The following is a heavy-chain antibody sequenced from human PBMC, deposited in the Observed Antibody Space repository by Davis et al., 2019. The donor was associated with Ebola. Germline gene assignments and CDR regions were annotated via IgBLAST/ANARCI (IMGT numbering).Heavy chain of an antibody. V-gene: IGHV1-8*01. Sequence: AASVKVSCKASGYTFTSYDINWVRQATGQGLEWMGWMNPNSGNTGYAQKFQGRVTMTRNTSISTAYMELSSLRSEDTAVYYCARGDYYDSSGPPDAFDIWGQGTMVTVSS. CDR3: ARGDYYDSSGPPDAFDI. J-gene: IGHJ3*02. CDR1: GYTFTSYD. CDR2: MNPNSGNT. D-gene: IGHD3-22*01.